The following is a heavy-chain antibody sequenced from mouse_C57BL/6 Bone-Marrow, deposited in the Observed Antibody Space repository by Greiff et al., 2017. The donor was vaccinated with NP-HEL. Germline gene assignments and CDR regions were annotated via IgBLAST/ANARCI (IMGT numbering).Heavy chain of an antibody. CDR2: IYPRSGNT. J-gene: IGHJ2*01. CDR1: GYTFTSYG. V-gene: IGHV1-81*01. D-gene: IGHD1-1*01. CDR3: ARGTVVATTDY. Sequence: QVQLKESGAELARPGASVKLSCKASGYTFTSYGISWVKQRTGQGLEWIGEIYPRSGNTYYNEKFKGKATLTADKSSSTAYMELRSLTSEDSAVYFCARGTVVATTDYWGQGTTLTVSS.